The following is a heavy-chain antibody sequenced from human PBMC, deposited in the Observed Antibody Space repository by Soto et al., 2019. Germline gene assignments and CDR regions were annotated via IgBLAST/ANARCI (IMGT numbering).Heavy chain of an antibody. CDR3: ARSPKYYDYVWGSYSSWFDP. V-gene: IGHV4-34*01. CDR1: GGSFSGYY. J-gene: IGHJ5*02. CDR2: INHSGST. D-gene: IGHD3-16*01. Sequence: SETLSLTCAVYGGSFSGYYWSWIRQPPGKGLEWIGEINHSGSTNYNPSLKSRVTISVDTSKNQFSLKLSPVTAADTAVYYCARSPKYYDYVWGSYSSWFDPWGQGTLVTVSS.